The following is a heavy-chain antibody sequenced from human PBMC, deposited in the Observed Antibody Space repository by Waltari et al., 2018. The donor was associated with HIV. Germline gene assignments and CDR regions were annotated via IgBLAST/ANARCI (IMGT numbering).Heavy chain of an antibody. CDR3: AREKNIPEKYHGMDV. CDR1: GYTFTSYS. V-gene: IGHV1-3*01. Sequence: QVQLVQSGAEVTKPGASVKVSCTASGYTFTSYSMHWVRQAPGRRFEWMGWINAGNGNTKYSQKMQGRVTITRDTSASTAYMELTSLRSEDTAVYYCAREKNIPEKYHGMDVWGQGTTVTVSS. J-gene: IGHJ6*02. CDR2: INAGNGNT.